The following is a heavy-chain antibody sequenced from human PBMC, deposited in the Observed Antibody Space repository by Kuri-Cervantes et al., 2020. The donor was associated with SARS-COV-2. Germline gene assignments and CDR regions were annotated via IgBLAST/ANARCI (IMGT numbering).Heavy chain of an antibody. CDR2: ISSSSTI. CDR3: ARDPTAGRLRYFDWFSSGPSNYYGMDV. Sequence: GESLKISCAASGFTFSSYSMNWVRQAPGKGLEWVSYISSSSTIYYADSVKGRFTISRDNAKNSLYLQMNSLRAEDTAVYYCARDPTAGRLRYFDWFSSGPSNYYGMDVWGQGTTVTGSS. CDR1: GFTFSSYS. D-gene: IGHD3-9*01. V-gene: IGHV3-48*01. J-gene: IGHJ6*01.